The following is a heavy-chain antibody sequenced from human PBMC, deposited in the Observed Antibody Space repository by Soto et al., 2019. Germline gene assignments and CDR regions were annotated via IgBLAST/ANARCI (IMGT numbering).Heavy chain of an antibody. CDR1: GYSFTNYW. Sequence: GESLKISCQGSGYSFTNYWIAWVRQMPGKGLEWMGIIYPGDSDTRHGASFQGQVTISVDKSIGTAYLHWSSLKASDTAMYYCARQGYYESSGYFPFDFWGQGXLVTVSS. CDR2: IYPGDSDT. J-gene: IGHJ4*02. CDR3: ARQGYYESSGYFPFDF. D-gene: IGHD3-22*01. V-gene: IGHV5-51*01.